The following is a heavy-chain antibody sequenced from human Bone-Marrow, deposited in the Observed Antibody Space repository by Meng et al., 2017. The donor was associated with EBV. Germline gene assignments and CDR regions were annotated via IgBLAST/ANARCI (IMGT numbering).Heavy chain of an antibody. CDR3: ARAGRPTYYYDSSCYAPFDY. V-gene: IGHV3-21*01. CDR2: ISSSCSNI. J-gene: IGHJ4*02. Sequence: EVQLVXSXXXXXKPXGXXXLSXAXSGSPFSSYSMIWVRQAPGKGLEGVASISSSCSNIYNADTVKGRFTISRDNAKNALYLQMNSLRVKDTAVDYCARAGRPTYYYDSSCYAPFDYWGQGTLVTVSS. CDR1: GSPFSSYS. D-gene: IGHD3-22*01.